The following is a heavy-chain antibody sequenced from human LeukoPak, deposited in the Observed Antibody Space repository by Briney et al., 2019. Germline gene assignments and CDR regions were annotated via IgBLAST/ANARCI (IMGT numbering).Heavy chain of an antibody. J-gene: IGHJ4*02. Sequence: GGSLRLSCAASGFTFSSYEMDWVRQAPGKGLEWVSYISSSGSTIYYADSVKGRFTISRDNAKNSLYLQMNSLRAEDTAVYYCARDLPYYDSSGYYGLWGQGIMVAVSS. CDR2: ISSSGSTI. CDR1: GFTFSSYE. CDR3: ARDLPYYDSSGYYGL. D-gene: IGHD3-22*01. V-gene: IGHV3-48*03.